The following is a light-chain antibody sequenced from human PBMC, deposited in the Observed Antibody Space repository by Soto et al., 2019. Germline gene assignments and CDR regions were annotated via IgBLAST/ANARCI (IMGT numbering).Light chain of an antibody. Sequence: DIQMTQSPSSLSASIGDRVTITCRASQRISSYLNCYQQKPGKAPKLLLYAASNLQSXVPXRFSGSASGTDFTLTISSLEPEDFAIYYCQLRSNWPITFCQGTRLEIK. CDR2: AAS. V-gene: IGKV1-39*01. CDR1: QRISSY. CDR3: QLRSNWPIT. J-gene: IGKJ5*01.